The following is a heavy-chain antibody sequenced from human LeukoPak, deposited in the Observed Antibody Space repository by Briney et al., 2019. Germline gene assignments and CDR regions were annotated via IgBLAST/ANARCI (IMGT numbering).Heavy chain of an antibody. D-gene: IGHD3-22*01. CDR2: ISGSGGST. V-gene: IGHV3-23*01. CDR1: GFTFSSYA. J-gene: IGHJ4*02. Sequence: PGGSLRLSCAASGFTFSSYAMSWVRQAPGKGLEWVSAISGSGGSTYYADSVKGRFTISRDNAKNSLFLQMNSLRAEDTAFYYCARYFDSSGGPFDYWGQGTLVIVSS. CDR3: ARYFDSSGGPFDY.